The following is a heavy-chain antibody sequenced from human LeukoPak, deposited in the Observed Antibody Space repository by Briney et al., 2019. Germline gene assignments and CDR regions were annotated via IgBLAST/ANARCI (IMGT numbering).Heavy chain of an antibody. CDR3: ARDPFDWNDDYYYGMDV. J-gene: IGHJ6*02. V-gene: IGHV1-18*01. CDR1: GYTFTSYD. CDR2: ISAYNGNT. Sequence: ASVKVSCKASGYTFTSYDINWVRQAPGQGLEWMGWISAYNGNTNYAQKLQGRVTMTTDTSTSTAYMELRSLRSDDTAVYYCARDPFDWNDDYYYGMDVWGQGTTVTVSS. D-gene: IGHD1-1*01.